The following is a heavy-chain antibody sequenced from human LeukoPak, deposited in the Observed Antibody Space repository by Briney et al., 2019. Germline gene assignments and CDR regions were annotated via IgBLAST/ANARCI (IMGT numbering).Heavy chain of an antibody. J-gene: IGHJ4*02. CDR1: GYTFTGYY. D-gene: IGHD3-16*02. CDR2: IIPIFGTA. V-gene: IGHV1-69*13. Sequence: SVKVSCKASGYTFTGYYMHWVRQAPGQGLEWMGGIIPIFGTANYAQKFQGRVTITADESTSTAYMELSSLRSEDTAVYYCAADVRSPSSFGGVIGGRGYWGQGTLVTVSS. CDR3: AADVRSPSSFGGVIGGRGY.